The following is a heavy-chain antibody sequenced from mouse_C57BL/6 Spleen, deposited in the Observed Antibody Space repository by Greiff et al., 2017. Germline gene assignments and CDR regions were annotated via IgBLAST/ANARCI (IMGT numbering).Heavy chain of an antibody. J-gene: IGHJ3*01. CDR3: ARHGYSWFAY. CDR2: IDPSDSYT. Sequence: QVQLKQPGAELVMPGASVKLSCKASGYTFTSYWMHWVKQRPGQGLEWIGEIDPSDSYTNYNQKFKGKSTLTVDKSSSTAYMQLSSLTSEDSAVCYCARHGYSWFAYWGQGTLVTVSA. D-gene: IGHD2-2*01. V-gene: IGHV1-69*01. CDR1: GYTFTSYW.